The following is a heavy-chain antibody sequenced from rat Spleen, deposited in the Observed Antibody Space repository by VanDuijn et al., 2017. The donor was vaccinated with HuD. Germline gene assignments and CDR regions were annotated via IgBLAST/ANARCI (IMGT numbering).Heavy chain of an antibody. J-gene: IGHJ2*01. CDR1: GFNFNDYW. CDR3: AREPNWAYFDY. Sequence: EVQLVESDGGLVQPGRSLKLSCAASGFNFNDYWMGWVRQAPGKGLEWIGEINKDSSTIKYTPSLRDKFTISRDNAQNTLYLQMSKLGSEDTAIYYCAREPNWAYFDYWGQGVMVTVSS. CDR2: INKDSSTI. V-gene: IGHV4-2*01. D-gene: IGHD5-1*01.